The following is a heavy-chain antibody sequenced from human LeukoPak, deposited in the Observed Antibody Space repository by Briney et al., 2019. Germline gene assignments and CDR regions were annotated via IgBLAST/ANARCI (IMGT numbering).Heavy chain of an antibody. D-gene: IGHD2-2*02. CDR3: ARVRYCSSTSCYKEVGYFDY. J-gene: IGHJ4*02. CDR1: EGTFSSYA. CDR2: IIPIFGTA. Sequence: SVKVSCKASEGTFSSYAISWVRQAPGQGLEWMGGIIPIFGTANYAQKFQGRVTITADESTSTAYMELSSLRSEDMAVYYCARVRYCSSTSCYKEVGYFDYWGQGTLVTVSS. V-gene: IGHV1-69*13.